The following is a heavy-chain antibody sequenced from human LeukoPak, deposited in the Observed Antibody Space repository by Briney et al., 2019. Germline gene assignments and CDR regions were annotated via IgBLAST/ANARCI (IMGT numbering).Heavy chain of an antibody. V-gene: IGHV4-4*07. CDR1: GGAISSYH. CDR3: AIVIAAAGGLDY. D-gene: IGHD6-13*01. CDR2: IYTSGST. Sequence: PSETLSLTCAVSGGAISSYHWRWIPQPPGKGLEGIGRIYTSGSTNSNTSLKRLVTISVDTPNTQFSLKLSAVTAADTAVYYCAIVIAAAGGLDYWGQGTLVTVSS. J-gene: IGHJ4*02.